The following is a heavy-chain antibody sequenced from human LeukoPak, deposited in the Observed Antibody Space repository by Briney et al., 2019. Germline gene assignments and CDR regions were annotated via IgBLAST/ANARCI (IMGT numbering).Heavy chain of an antibody. CDR1: GGSFSGYY. J-gene: IGHJ6*03. V-gene: IGHV4-34*01. D-gene: IGHD3-3*01. Sequence: SETLSLTCAVYGGSFSGYYWSWIRQPPGKGLEWIGEINHSGSTNYNPSLKSRVTISVDTSKNQFSLKLSSVTAADTAVYYCARIFGVVTPAYYMDVWGKGTTVTVSS. CDR2: INHSGST. CDR3: ARIFGVVTPAYYMDV.